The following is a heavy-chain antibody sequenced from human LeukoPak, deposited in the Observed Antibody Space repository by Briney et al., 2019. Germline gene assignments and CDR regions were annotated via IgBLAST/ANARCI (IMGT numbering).Heavy chain of an antibody. D-gene: IGHD3-3*01. CDR2: INHSGST. CDR3: ARGPAARVGMDV. Sequence: SETLSLTCAVYGGSFSGYYWSWIRQPPGKGLEWIGEINHSGSTNYNPSLKSRVTISVDTSKNQFSLKLSSVTAADTAVYYCARGPAARVGMDVWGQGTTVTVSS. V-gene: IGHV4-34*01. CDR1: GGSFSGYY. J-gene: IGHJ6*02.